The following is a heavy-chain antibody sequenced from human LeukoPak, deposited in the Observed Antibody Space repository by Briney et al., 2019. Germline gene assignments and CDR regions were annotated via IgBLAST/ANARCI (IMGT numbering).Heavy chain of an antibody. Sequence: ASVKVSCKASGYTFTSYAMHWVRQAPGQRLEWMGWINAGNGNTKYSQKFQGRVTMTRDTSTSTVYMELSSLRSEDTAVYYCARGYYDSSGYYSKYYFDYWGQGTLVTVSS. CDR1: GYTFTSYA. CDR3: ARGYYDSSGYYSKYYFDY. V-gene: IGHV1-3*01. J-gene: IGHJ4*02. D-gene: IGHD3-22*01. CDR2: INAGNGNT.